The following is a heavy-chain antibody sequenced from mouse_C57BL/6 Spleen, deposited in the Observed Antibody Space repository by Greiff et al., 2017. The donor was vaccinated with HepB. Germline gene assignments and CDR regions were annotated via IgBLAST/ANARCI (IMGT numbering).Heavy chain of an antibody. D-gene: IGHD1-1*01. Sequence: QVQLQQSGAELVRPGTSVKVSCKASGYAFTNYLIEWVKQRPGQGLEWIGVINPGSGGTNYNEKFKCKATLTADKSSSTAYMQLSSLTSEDSAVYFCARLRDYGSAFDYWGQGTTLTVSS. J-gene: IGHJ2*01. CDR3: ARLRDYGSAFDY. CDR2: INPGSGGT. CDR1: GYAFTNYL. V-gene: IGHV1-54*01.